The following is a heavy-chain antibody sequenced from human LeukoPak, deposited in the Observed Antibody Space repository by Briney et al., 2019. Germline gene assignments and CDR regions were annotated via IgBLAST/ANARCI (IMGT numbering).Heavy chain of an antibody. V-gene: IGHV4-30-2*01. CDR3: ARGLELELSDY. CDR2: IYHSGST. CDR1: GGSISSGGYS. J-gene: IGHJ4*02. D-gene: IGHD1-7*01. Sequence: PSETLSLTCAVSGGSISSGGYSWSWIRQPPGKGLEWIGYIYHSGSTYYNPSLKSRVTISVDRSKNQFSLKLSSVTAADTAVYYCARGLELELSDYWGQGTLVTVSS.